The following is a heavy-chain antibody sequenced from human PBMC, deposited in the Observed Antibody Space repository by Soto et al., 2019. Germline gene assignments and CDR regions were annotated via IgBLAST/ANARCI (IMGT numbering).Heavy chain of an antibody. CDR1: GGTFSSDP. D-gene: IGHD2-2*01. V-gene: IGHV1-69*01. CDR2: IIPIFGTA. J-gene: IGHJ4*02. CDR3: PRGDPCYDCSSTSPSRY. Sequence: SVEVSCKASGGTFSSDPVSWLRQAPGQVLEWMGGIIPIFGTAEYAQKFQGRVTITAAESTNTGYLELSSLRSEDTAVNYCPRGDPCYDCSSTSPSRYWRQGTLVTVSS.